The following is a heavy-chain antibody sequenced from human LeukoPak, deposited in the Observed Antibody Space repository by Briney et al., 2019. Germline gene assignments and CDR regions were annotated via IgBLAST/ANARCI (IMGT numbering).Heavy chain of an antibody. CDR1: GFTFSSYA. Sequence: GGSLRLSCAASGFTFSSYAMSWVRQAPGKGLEWVSAISGRGGSTYYADSVKGRFTISRDNSKNTLYLQMNSLRAEDTAIYYCAKDLRQTYYDSSGPLDYWGQGTLVTVSS. CDR2: ISGRGGST. D-gene: IGHD3-22*01. V-gene: IGHV3-23*01. CDR3: AKDLRQTYYDSSGPLDY. J-gene: IGHJ4*02.